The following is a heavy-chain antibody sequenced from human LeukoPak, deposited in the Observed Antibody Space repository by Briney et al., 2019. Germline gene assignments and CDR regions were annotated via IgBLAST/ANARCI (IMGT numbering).Heavy chain of an antibody. CDR3: ARRWQWLVPSFDY. CDR2: INHSGST. J-gene: IGHJ4*02. V-gene: IGHV4-34*01. D-gene: IGHD6-19*01. CDR1: GGSFSGYY. Sequence: SETLSLTCAVYGGSFSGYYWSWIRQPPGKGLEWIGEINHSGSTNYNPSLKSRVTISVDTSKNQFSLKLSSVTAADTAVYYCARRWQWLVPSFDYWGQGTLVTVSS.